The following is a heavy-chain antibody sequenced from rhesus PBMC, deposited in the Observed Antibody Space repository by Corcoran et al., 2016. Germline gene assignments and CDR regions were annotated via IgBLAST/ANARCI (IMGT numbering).Heavy chain of an antibody. J-gene: IGHJ4*01. V-gene: IGHV2-95*01. D-gene: IGHD3-28*01. CDR2: IYWNDSK. CDR1: GFSISTSGTG. Sequence: QVTLKESGPALVKPTQTLTLTCTFSGFSISTSGTGVGWIRQPPGKALEWLASIYWNDSKYYSTSLKSRLTISKDTSKNQVVLTMTNMDPVDTATYYCARVDSGYYSSIDYWGQGVLVTVSS. CDR3: ARVDSGYYSSIDY.